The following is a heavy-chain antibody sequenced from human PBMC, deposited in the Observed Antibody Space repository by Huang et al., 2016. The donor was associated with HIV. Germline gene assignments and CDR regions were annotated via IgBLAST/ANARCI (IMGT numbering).Heavy chain of an antibody. V-gene: IGHV5-51*01. CDR3: ARLIGSPSFYYGLDV. CDR2: IEPGDSDT. Sequence: EVQLVQSGAEVKKPGESLKISCKGSGYRFRSNWIGWVRQMPGKGLEWMGIIEPGDSDTRYSPSFQGQVTISADKSSNTAYLQWSSLKASDTAMYYCARLIGSPSFYYGLDVWGQGTTVTVSS. D-gene: IGHD3-10*01. J-gene: IGHJ6*02. CDR1: GYRFRSNW.